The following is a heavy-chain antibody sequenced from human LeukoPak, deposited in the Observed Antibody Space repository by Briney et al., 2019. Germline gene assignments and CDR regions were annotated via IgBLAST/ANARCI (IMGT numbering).Heavy chain of an antibody. V-gene: IGHV1-24*01. CDR2: FDPEDGET. CDR3: ATWNFDSSGHDY. J-gene: IGHJ4*02. CDR1: GYTLTELS. Sequence: ASVKVSCKVSGYTLTELSMHWVRQAPGKGLEWMGGFDPEDGETIYAQKFQGRVTMTEDTSTDTAYMELSSLRSEDTAVYYCATWNFDSSGHDYWGQGTLVTVSS. D-gene: IGHD3-22*01.